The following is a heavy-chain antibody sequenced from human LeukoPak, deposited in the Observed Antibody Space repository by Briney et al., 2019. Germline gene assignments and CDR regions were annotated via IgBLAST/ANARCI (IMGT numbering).Heavy chain of an antibody. CDR3: AKDRTSVVSAAPDY. CDR2: VSGSGGST. CDR1: GFTFSSYW. D-gene: IGHD2-2*01. V-gene: IGHV3-23*01. J-gene: IGHJ4*02. Sequence: GGSLRLSCAASGFTFSSYWMNWVRQAPGKGLVWVSVVSGSGGSTSYVDSVKGRFTISRDNSKNTLYLQMNSLRVEDTAVYYCAKDRTSVVSAAPDYWGQGTLVTVSS.